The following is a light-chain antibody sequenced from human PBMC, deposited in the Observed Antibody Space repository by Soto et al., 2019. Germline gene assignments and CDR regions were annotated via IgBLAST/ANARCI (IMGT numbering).Light chain of an antibody. CDR1: QSVSSSY. CDR3: QQYCSSPPWT. CDR2: GAS. J-gene: IGKJ1*01. V-gene: IGKV3-20*01. Sequence: EIVLTQSPGTLSLSPGERATLSCRASQSVSSSYLAWYQQKPGQAPRLLIYGASSRATGIPDRFSGSGSWTDFTLTHIRLEPEDFAEYYCQQYCSSPPWTFGQGTKGEIK.